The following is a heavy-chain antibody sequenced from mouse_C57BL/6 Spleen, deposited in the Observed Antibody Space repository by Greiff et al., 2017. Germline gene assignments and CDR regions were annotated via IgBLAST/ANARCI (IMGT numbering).Heavy chain of an antibody. Sequence: QVQLQQPGTELVKPGASVKLSCKASGYTFTSYWMHWVKQRPGQGLEWIGNINPSNGGTNYNEKFKSKATLTVDKSSSTAYMQLSSLTSEDSAVYYCASVGIYDGDLYYAMDYWGQGTSVTVSS. J-gene: IGHJ4*01. V-gene: IGHV1-53*01. CDR3: ASVGIYDGDLYYAMDY. CDR1: GYTFTSYW. CDR2: INPSNGGT. D-gene: IGHD2-3*01.